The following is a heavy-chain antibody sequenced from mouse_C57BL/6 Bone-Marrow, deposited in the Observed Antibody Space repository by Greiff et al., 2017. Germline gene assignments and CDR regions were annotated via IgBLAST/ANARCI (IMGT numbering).Heavy chain of an antibody. D-gene: IGHD3-2*02. J-gene: IGHJ4*01. CDR3: ARWGDSSGSYAMDY. CDR2: IYPNYGTT. Sequence: VQLQQSGPELVKPGASVKISCKASGYSFTDYNMNWVKQSNGKSLEWIGVIYPNYGTTSYNQKFKGKATLTVDQSSSTAYMQLNSLTSEDSAVYYCARWGDSSGSYAMDYWGQGTSVTVSS. CDR1: GYSFTDYN. V-gene: IGHV1-39*01.